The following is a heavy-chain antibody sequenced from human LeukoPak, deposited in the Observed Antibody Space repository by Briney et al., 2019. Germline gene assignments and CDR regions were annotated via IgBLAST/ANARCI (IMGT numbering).Heavy chain of an antibody. D-gene: IGHD3-22*01. Sequence: ASVKVSCKASGYTFTSYGISWVRQAPGQGLEWMGWISAYNGNTNYAQKLQGRVTMTTDTSTSTAYMELRSLRSDDTAVYYCARDGGSGYYYSPFDYWGQGTLVTVSS. J-gene: IGHJ4*02. CDR2: ISAYNGNT. CDR1: GYTFTSYG. V-gene: IGHV1-18*01. CDR3: ARDGGSGYYYSPFDY.